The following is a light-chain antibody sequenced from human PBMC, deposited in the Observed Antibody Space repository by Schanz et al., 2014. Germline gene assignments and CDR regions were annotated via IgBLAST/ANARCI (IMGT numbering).Light chain of an antibody. CDR2: DVN. CDR3: CSYAGSNTRRWV. Sequence: QSALTQPRSVSGSPGQSVTISCTGTSSDVGAYNDVSWYQQHPGKAPKLMIYDVNKRPSGVPDRFSGSKSGTSASLAISGLQSEDEADYYCCSYAGSNTRRWVFGGGTKLTVL. J-gene: IGLJ3*02. V-gene: IGLV2-11*01. CDR1: SSDVGAYND.